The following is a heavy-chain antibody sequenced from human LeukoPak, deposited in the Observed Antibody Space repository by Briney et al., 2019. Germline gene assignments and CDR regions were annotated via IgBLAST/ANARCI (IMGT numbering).Heavy chain of an antibody. CDR1: GFTFSSLW. CDR3: ASSGSYRFDY. D-gene: IGHD1-26*01. J-gene: IGHJ4*02. V-gene: IGHV3-74*01. CDR2: INSDGKIT. Sequence: GGSLRLSCAASGFTFSSLWMHWVRQAPGKGLVWVSRINSDGKITIYADSVKGRFTISRDNAKNSLYLQMNSLRDEDTAVYYCASSGSYRFDYWGQGTLVTVSS.